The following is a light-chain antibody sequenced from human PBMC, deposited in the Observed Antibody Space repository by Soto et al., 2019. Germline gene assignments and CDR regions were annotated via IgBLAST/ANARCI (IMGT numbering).Light chain of an antibody. Sequence: EIVLTQSPGTLSLSSGEGATLSCRTSQSVNSGFLAWYQKKPGQAPRLLLYGISSRAIGIPDRFSGSGSGTDFTLTINRLEPDDFAVYYCQHYGDSVWTFGQGTKWIS. CDR3: QHYGDSVWT. V-gene: IGKV3-20*01. J-gene: IGKJ1*01. CDR1: QSVNSGF. CDR2: GIS.